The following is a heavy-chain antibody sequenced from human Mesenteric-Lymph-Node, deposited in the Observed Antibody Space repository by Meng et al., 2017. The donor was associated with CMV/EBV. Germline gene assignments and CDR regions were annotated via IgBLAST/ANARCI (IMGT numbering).Heavy chain of an antibody. J-gene: IGHJ4*02. D-gene: IGHD6-19*01. CDR3: AKEIELPGPIYYFAY. CDR1: GFTFNNYA. V-gene: IGHV3-9*01. Sequence: SLMISCAASGFTFNNYAIHWVRQAPGKGLEWVSGISVDSRHIGYADSVKGRFTISRDNAKNALFLQMNSLRADDTAFYYCAKEIELPGPIYYFAYWGQGTLVTVSS. CDR2: ISVDSRHI.